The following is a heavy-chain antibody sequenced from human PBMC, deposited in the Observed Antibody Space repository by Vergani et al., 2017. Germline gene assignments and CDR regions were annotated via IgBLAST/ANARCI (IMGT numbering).Heavy chain of an antibody. CDR2: INHSGST. Sequence: QVQLQQWGAGLLKPSETLSLTCAVYGGSFSGYYWSWIRQPPGKGLEWIGEINHSGSTNYNPSLKSRVTISVDTSKNQFSLKLSSVTAADTAVYYCVRWGYQLLQADWFDPWGQGTLVTVSS. CDR3: VRWGYQLLQADWFDP. V-gene: IGHV4-34*01. CDR1: GGSFSGYY. J-gene: IGHJ5*02. D-gene: IGHD2-2*01.